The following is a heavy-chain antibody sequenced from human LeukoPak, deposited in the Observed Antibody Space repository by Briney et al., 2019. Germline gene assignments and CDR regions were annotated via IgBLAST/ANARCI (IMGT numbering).Heavy chain of an antibody. J-gene: IGHJ4*02. D-gene: IGHD3-10*01. CDR1: GGSFSGYY. CDR2: INHSGST. CDR3: ASLSMVRGVIIDY. Sequence: PSETLSLTCAVYGGSFSGYYWSWIRQPPGKGLEWIGEINHSGSTNYNPSLKSRVTMSVDTSKSQFSLKLSSVTAADTAVYYCASLSMVRGVIIDYWGQGTLVTVSS. V-gene: IGHV4-34*01.